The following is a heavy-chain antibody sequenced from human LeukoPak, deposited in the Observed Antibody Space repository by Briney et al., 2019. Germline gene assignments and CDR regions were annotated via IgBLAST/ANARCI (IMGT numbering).Heavy chain of an antibody. V-gene: IGHV3-33*01. Sequence: GRSLRLSCAASGFTFSSYGMHWVRQAPGKGLEWVAVIWYDGGNKYYADSVKGRFTISRDNSKNTLYLEMNSLRAEDTAVYYCARGLTQIPRLATGLGHWGQGTLVTVSP. CDR1: GFTFSSYG. J-gene: IGHJ4*02. D-gene: IGHD2-21*02. CDR3: ARGLTQIPRLATGLGH. CDR2: IWYDGGNK.